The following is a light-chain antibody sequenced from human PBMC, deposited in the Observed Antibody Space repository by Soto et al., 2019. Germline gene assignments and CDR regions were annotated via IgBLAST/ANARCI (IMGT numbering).Light chain of an antibody. J-gene: IGLJ1*01. V-gene: IGLV1-47*01. CDR2: RNN. Sequence: QSVLTQPPSASGTXXQRVTXXCSGSSSNIVSNYVYWYQQLPGTAPKLLIYRNNQRPSGVPDRFSGSKSGTSASLAISGLRSEDEADYYCAAWDDSLSGLYVFGTGTKLTVL. CDR1: SSNIVSNY. CDR3: AAWDDSLSGLYV.